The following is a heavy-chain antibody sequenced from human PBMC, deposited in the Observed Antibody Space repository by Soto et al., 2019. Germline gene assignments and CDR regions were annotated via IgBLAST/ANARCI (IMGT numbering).Heavy chain of an antibody. J-gene: IGHJ5*02. V-gene: IGHV3-53*01. CDR3: ARQNPSTWGGWFDP. Sequence: EVQLVESGGGLIRPGGSLRLSCAASGLTVSSNSMTWVRQAPGKGLEWVSVIYNGGNTQYADSVKGRFTISRDNSKNTVYLLMNSLRAEDMAIYYCARQNPSTWGGWFDPWGQGTLVTVSS. CDR2: IYNGGNT. CDR1: GLTVSSNS. D-gene: IGHD3-16*01.